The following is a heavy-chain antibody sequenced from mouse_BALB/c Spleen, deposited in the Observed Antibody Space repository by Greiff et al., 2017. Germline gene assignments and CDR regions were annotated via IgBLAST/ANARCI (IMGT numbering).Heavy chain of an antibody. Sequence: VQLKESGPQLVRPGASVKISCKASGYSFTSYWMHWVKQRPGQGLEWIGMIDPSDSETRLNQKFKDKATLTVDKSSSTAYMQLSSPTSEDSAVYYCARGGRNYGPWFAYWGQGTLVTVSA. D-gene: IGHD1-1*02. J-gene: IGHJ3*01. CDR2: IDPSDSET. CDR3: ARGGRNYGPWFAY. V-gene: IGHV1S126*01. CDR1: GYSFTSYW.